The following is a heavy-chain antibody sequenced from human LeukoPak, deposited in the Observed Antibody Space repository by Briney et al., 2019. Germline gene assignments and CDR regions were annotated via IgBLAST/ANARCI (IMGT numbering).Heavy chain of an antibody. CDR1: SGSIGSSNYY. D-gene: IGHD6-19*01. Sequence: PSETPSLTCTVSSGSIGSSNYYWGWIRQPPGKGLEWIGSIYYSGIAYYNPTLKSRVTISVDASKSHFSLRLSSVTAADTAVYYCARQVNSMAGTHFDVWGLGTLVPVSS. V-gene: IGHV4-39*01. CDR3: ARQVNSMAGTHFDV. CDR2: IYYSGIA. J-gene: IGHJ4*02.